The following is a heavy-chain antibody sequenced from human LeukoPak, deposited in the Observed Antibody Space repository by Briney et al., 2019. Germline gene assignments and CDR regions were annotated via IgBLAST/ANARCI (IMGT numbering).Heavy chain of an antibody. CDR1: GFTFSSYE. D-gene: IGHD4-23*01. Sequence: GGSLRLSCAASGFTFSSYEMNWVRQAPGKGLEWVSYISSSGSTIYYADSVKGRFTVSRDNAKNSLYLQMNSLRAEDTAVYYCARALWRTVVTAFDYWGQGTLVTVSS. CDR2: ISSSGSTI. J-gene: IGHJ4*02. CDR3: ARALWRTVVTAFDY. V-gene: IGHV3-48*03.